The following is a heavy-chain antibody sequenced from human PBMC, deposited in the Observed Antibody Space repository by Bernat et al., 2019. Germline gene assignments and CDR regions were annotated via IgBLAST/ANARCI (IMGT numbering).Heavy chain of an antibody. CDR1: GDSVSRKSVG. CDR3: ARHLEVAGAYLYYDV. Sequence: QVQMQQSGPGLVKPSQTLSLTCAISGDSVSRKSVGWNWIRQSPSRGLEWLGRTYYRSKWYNDYAVSVKGRITINADTSKNLFSLQLNSVTPEDTAVYYCARHLEVAGAYLYYDVWGRGTLVTVSS. CDR2: TYYRSKWYN. J-gene: IGHJ2*01. D-gene: IGHD6-19*01. V-gene: IGHV6-1*01.